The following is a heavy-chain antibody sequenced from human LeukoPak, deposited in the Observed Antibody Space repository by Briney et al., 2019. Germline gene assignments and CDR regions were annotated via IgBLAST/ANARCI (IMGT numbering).Heavy chain of an antibody. CDR2: ISAYNGNT. D-gene: IGHD6-13*01. CDR3: ARGLDSSSWYGYDAFDI. Sequence: RASVKVSCKASGYTFTSYGISWVRQAPGQGLEWMGWISAYNGNTNYAQKLQGRVTMTTDTSTSTAYMELRSLRSDDTAVYYCARGLDSSSWYGYDAFDIWGQGTMVTVSS. V-gene: IGHV1-18*04. J-gene: IGHJ3*02. CDR1: GYTFTSYG.